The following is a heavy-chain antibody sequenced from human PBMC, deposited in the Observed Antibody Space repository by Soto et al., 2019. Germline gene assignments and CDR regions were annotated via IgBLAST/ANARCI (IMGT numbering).Heavy chain of an antibody. J-gene: IGHJ6*02. D-gene: IGHD3-10*01. V-gene: IGHV4-34*01. CDR1: GGSFSGYY. Sequence: QVQLQQWGAGLLKPSETLSLTCAVYGGSFSGYYWSWIRQPPGKGLEWIGEINHSGSTNYNPSLKSRVTISVDTSKNQFSLKLSSVTAADTAVYYCARGRLRGRSYYYGMDVWGQGTTVTVSS. CDR3: ARGRLRGRSYYYGMDV. CDR2: INHSGST.